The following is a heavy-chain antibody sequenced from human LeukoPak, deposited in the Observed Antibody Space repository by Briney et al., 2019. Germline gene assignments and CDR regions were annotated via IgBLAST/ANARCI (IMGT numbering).Heavy chain of an antibody. Sequence: GESLKISCETSGYSFTTYWIGWVRQMPGTGLEWVGAIYPDDSDSRYSPSFQGQVVISADKSIRTAYLQWNSLKTSDTAMYYCVRQRGSSGTINHFDPWGQGTLVTVSS. D-gene: IGHD3-10*01. CDR1: GYSFTTYW. V-gene: IGHV5-51*01. CDR3: VRQRGSSGTINHFDP. J-gene: IGHJ5*02. CDR2: IYPDDSDS.